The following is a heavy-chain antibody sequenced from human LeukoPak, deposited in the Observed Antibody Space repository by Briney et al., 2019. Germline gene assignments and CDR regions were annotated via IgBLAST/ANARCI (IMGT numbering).Heavy chain of an antibody. CDR1: GYSFSDYW. J-gene: IGHJ6*04. D-gene: IGHD1-1*01. Sequence: GESLKISCKGFGYSFSDYWIAWVRQMPGKGLEWMGIIYPGDSDTRYSPSFQGQVTISADRSISTAYLQWSSLKASDTAMYYCARLQNVFGMDVWGKGTTVTVSS. CDR3: ARLQNVFGMDV. V-gene: IGHV5-51*01. CDR2: IYPGDSDT.